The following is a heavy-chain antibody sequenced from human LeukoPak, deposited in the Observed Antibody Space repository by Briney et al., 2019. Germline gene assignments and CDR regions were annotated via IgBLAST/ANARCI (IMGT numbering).Heavy chain of an antibody. Sequence: ASVKVSCKASGYTFTGYYMHWVRQAPGQGLEWMGRINPNSGGTNYAQKFQGRVTMTRDTSTSTVYMELSSLRSEDTAVYYCARVGYYYDSSGYYGAFDIWGQGTMVTVSS. CDR3: ARVGYYYDSSGYYGAFDI. J-gene: IGHJ3*02. D-gene: IGHD3-22*01. V-gene: IGHV1-2*06. CDR1: GYTFTGYY. CDR2: INPNSGGT.